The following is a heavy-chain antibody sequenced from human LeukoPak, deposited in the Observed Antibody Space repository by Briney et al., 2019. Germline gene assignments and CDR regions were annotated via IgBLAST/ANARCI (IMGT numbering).Heavy chain of an antibody. V-gene: IGHV3-30*04. CDR3: ARDPRYGYSSDWAFDY. J-gene: IGHJ4*02. CDR1: GFTFSSYA. CDR2: ISYDGSNK. Sequence: PGGSLRLSCAASGFTFSSYAMHWVRQAPGKGLEWVAVISYDGSNKYYADSVKGRFTISRDNSKNTLYLQMNSLRAEDTAVYYCARDPRYGYSSDWAFDYWGQGTLVTVSS. D-gene: IGHD6-19*01.